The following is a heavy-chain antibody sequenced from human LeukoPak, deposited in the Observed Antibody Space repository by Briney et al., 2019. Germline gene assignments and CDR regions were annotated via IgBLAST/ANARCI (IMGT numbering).Heavy chain of an antibody. Sequence: SETLSLTCTVSGGSISSYYWSWIRQPPGKGLEWIGYIYYSGSTNYNPSLKSRVTISVDTSKNQFSLKLSSVTAADTAVYYCARGVGWFGELFTPPYYYYMDVWGKGTTVTVSS. CDR1: GGSISSYY. D-gene: IGHD3-10*01. CDR2: IYYSGST. CDR3: ARGVGWFGELFTPPYYYYMDV. J-gene: IGHJ6*03. V-gene: IGHV4-59*01.